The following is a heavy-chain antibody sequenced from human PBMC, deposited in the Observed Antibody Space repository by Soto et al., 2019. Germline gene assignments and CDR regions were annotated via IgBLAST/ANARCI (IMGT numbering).Heavy chain of an antibody. V-gene: IGHV1-2*04. J-gene: IGHJ4*02. Sequence: ASVKVSCKASGYTFTGYYMHWVRQAPGQGLEWMGWINPNSGGTNYAQKFQGWVTMTRDTSISTAYMELRRLRSDDTAVYYRARARYSSSRKGYFDYWGQGTLVTVSS. D-gene: IGHD6-13*01. CDR3: ARARYSSSRKGYFDY. CDR2: INPNSGGT. CDR1: GYTFTGYY.